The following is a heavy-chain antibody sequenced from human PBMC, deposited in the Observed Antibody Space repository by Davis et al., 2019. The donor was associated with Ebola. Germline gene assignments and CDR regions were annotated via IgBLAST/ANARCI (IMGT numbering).Heavy chain of an antibody. J-gene: IGHJ4*02. D-gene: IGHD3-22*01. Sequence: SETLSLTCAVSGGSISSGGYSWSWIRQPPGKGLEWIGYIYYSGSTYYNPSLKSRVTISVDTSKNQFSLKLSSVTAADTAVYYCARDRGYDSSGYYIPYFDYWGQGTLVTVSS. CDR1: GGSISSGGYS. V-gene: IGHV4-30-4*07. CDR3: ARDRGYDSSGYYIPYFDY. CDR2: IYYSGST.